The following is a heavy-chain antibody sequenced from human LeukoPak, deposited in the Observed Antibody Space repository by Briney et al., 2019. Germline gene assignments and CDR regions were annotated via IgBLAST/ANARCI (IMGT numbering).Heavy chain of an antibody. J-gene: IGHJ4*02. Sequence: PSETLSLTCTVSGGSIGSSSYYWGWIRQPPGKGLAWIGSIYYSGSTYYNPSLKSRVTISVDTSKNQFSLKLSSVTAADTAVYYCARDVRDSSGYYLRAFGYWGQGTLVTVPS. D-gene: IGHD3-22*01. V-gene: IGHV4-39*07. CDR3: ARDVRDSSGYYLRAFGY. CDR2: IYYSGST. CDR1: GGSIGSSSYY.